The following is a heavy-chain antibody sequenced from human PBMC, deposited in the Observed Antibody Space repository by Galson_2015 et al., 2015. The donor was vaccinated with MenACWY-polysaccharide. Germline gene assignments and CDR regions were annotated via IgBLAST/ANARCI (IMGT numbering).Heavy chain of an antibody. D-gene: IGHD4-11*01. CDR1: GYTFTSYD. CDR2: TNPNSGNT. J-gene: IGHJ6*03. V-gene: IGHV1-8*01. CDR3: ARAHSNYGYYYYMDV. Sequence: SVKVSCKASGYTFTSYDINWVRQATGQGLEWMGWTNPNSGNTGYAQKFQGRVTMTRNTSISTAYMELSSLRSEDTAVYYCARAHSNYGYYYYMDVWGKGTTVTVSS.